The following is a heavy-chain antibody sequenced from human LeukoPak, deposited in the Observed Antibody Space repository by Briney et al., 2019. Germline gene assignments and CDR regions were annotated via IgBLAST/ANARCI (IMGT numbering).Heavy chain of an antibody. Sequence: ASVKVSCTVSGYSFTSNYIHWVRQAPGQGLEWMGMIYPRDGSTSYAQRFQDRVTVTRDTSTSTAYMELRSLRSDNTAVYYCARDIASGGYYSIPFDYWGQGTLVTVSS. J-gene: IGHJ4*02. CDR3: ARDIASGGYYSIPFDY. V-gene: IGHV1-46*01. CDR1: GYSFTSNY. D-gene: IGHD3-22*01. CDR2: IYPRDGST.